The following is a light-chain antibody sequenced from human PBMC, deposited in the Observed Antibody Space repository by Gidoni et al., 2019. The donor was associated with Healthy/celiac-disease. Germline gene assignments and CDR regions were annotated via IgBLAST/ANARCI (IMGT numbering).Light chain of an antibody. J-gene: IGLJ3*02. CDR3: AAWDDSLSGWV. Sequence: QSVLTQQPSASGTPGQRVTISCSGSSSNIGSNYVYWYQQLPGTAPKLLIYRNNQRPSGVPDRFSGSKSGPSASLAISGLRSEDEADYYCAAWDDSLSGWVFGGGTQLTVL. CDR1: SSNIGSNY. CDR2: RNN. V-gene: IGLV1-47*01.